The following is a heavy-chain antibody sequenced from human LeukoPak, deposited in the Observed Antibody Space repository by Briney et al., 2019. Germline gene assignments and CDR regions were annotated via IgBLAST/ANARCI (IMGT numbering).Heavy chain of an antibody. CDR2: INWNGGST. V-gene: IGHV3-20*01. CDR1: GFTFDDYG. Sequence: GGSLRLSCAASGFTFDDYGMSWVRQAPGKGLEWVSGINWNGGSTGYADSVKGRFTISRDNAKNSLYLQMNSLRAEDTALYHCARTRIAAAVNDAFDIWGQGTVVTVSS. J-gene: IGHJ3*02. CDR3: ARTRIAAAVNDAFDI. D-gene: IGHD6-13*01.